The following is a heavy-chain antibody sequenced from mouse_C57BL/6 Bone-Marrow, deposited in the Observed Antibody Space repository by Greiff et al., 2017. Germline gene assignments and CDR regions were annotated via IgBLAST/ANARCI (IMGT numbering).Heavy chain of an antibody. CDR1: GFTFSDYG. CDR3: ARGHYGSSTYWYFDV. Sequence: EVKVVESGGGLVKPGGSLKLSCAASGFTFSDYGMHWVRQAPEKGLEWVAYISSGSSTIYYADTVKGRFTISRDNAKNTLFLQMTSLRSEDTAMYDCARGHYGSSTYWYFDVGGRGTTVTVSA. D-gene: IGHD1-1*01. V-gene: IGHV5-17*01. CDR2: ISSGSSTI. J-gene: IGHJ1*03.